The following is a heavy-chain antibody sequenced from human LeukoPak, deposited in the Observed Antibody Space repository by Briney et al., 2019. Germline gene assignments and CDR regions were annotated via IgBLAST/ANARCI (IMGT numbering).Heavy chain of an antibody. D-gene: IGHD3-22*01. V-gene: IGHV4-39*01. CDR2: IHSSGNT. Sequence: SETLSLTCTVSGASTSGSSYYWSWIRQPPGQGLEWVGTIHSSGNTYYNPSLKSRVTISVDTSKNQFSLKLSSVTAADTAVYYCASDSEDSSGSFDYWGQGTLVTVSS. CDR1: GASTSGSSYY. CDR3: ASDSEDSSGSFDY. J-gene: IGHJ4*02.